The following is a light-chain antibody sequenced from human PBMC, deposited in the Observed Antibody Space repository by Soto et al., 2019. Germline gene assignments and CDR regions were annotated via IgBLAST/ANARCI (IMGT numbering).Light chain of an antibody. V-gene: IGLV7-43*01. CDR3: LLSYGDTWV. CDR1: TGAVTSGYY. CDR2: STN. Sequence: QTVVTQEPSLTVSPGGTVTLTCASSTGAVTSGYYPNWFQQKPGQAPRALIYSTNSKHSWTPARFSGSLLGGKAALTLSGVQPEDEAECYCLLSYGDTWVFGGGTKLTVL. J-gene: IGLJ3*02.